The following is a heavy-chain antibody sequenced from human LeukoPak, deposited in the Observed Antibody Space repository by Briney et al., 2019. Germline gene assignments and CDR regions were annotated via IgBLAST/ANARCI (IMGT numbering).Heavy chain of an antibody. CDR1: GYTFTGYY. Sequence: ASVKVSCKASGYTFTGYYMHWVRQAPGQGLEWMGWINPNSGGTNYAQKFQGRVTMTRDTSISTAYMELSRLRSDDTAVYYCASCDLLRECSFDYWGQGTLVTVSS. J-gene: IGHJ4*02. CDR2: INPNSGGT. CDR3: ASCDLLRECSFDY. V-gene: IGHV1-2*02. D-gene: IGHD2-21*01.